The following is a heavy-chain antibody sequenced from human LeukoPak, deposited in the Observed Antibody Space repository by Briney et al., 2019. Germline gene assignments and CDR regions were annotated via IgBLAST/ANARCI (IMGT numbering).Heavy chain of an antibody. CDR1: GFTSSDYS. V-gene: IGHV3-48*01. CDR2: IGIDSGNT. J-gene: IGHJ4*02. Sequence: GGSLRLSCAASGFTSSDYSMNWVRQAPGKGLEWISYIGIDSGNTNYADSVKGRFTISGDKAKNSLYLQMNSPRVEDTAVYYCARDYKYAFDNWGRGTLVTVSS. D-gene: IGHD5-24*01. CDR3: ARDYKYAFDN.